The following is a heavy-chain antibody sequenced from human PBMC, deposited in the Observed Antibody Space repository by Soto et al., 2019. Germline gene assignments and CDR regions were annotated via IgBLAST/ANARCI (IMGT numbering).Heavy chain of an antibody. CDR2: ISGSGGST. D-gene: IGHD6-19*01. V-gene: IGHV3-23*01. J-gene: IGHJ3*02. Sequence: GGSLILPCAASGFVFSRYAMSVCRQVPGKGLEWVSAISGSGGSTYYADSVKGRFTISRDNSKNTLYLQMNSLRAEDTAVYYCAKEDREFQAVFDIWGQGTMVT. CDR1: GFVFSRYA. CDR3: AKEDREFQAVFDI.